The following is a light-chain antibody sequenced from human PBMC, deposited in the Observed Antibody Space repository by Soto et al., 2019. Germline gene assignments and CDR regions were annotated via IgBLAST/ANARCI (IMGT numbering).Light chain of an antibody. Sequence: DIQMTQSPSTLSASLGDRVTITCRASQSISSWLAWYQQKPGKAPKPLIYDASSLESGVPSRFRGSGSGTELTLTISSLQPDDFETYYCQQYNSYPLTFGGGTKVDIK. J-gene: IGKJ4*01. CDR3: QQYNSYPLT. CDR1: QSISSW. V-gene: IGKV1-5*01. CDR2: DAS.